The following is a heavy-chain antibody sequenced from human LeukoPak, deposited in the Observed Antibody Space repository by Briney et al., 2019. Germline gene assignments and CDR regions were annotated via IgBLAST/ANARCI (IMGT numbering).Heavy chain of an antibody. CDR2: IYVVGST. CDR3: ARMYNSGWRYFDS. V-gene: IGHV3-53*01. D-gene: IGHD6-19*01. Sequence: GGSLRLSCAASGFTVSSNYMSWVRQAPGKGLEWVSVIYVVGSTYYADSVKGRFTISRDNTRNTLYLQMNSLRAEDTAVYYCARMYNSGWRYFDSWGQGTLVTVSS. J-gene: IGHJ4*02. CDR1: GFTVSSNY.